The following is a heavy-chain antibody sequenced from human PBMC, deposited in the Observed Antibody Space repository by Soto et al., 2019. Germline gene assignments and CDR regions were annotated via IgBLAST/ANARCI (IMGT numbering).Heavy chain of an antibody. Sequence: PGESLKISCEGSGYIFTNYWIGWVRQMPGKGLEWMGIVNPDDSTTTYSQSFQGQVIISADKSVRSAYLQWSSLKDSDTSTYYCVRLFCSGTSCRFNSFDPCGQGILVTV. CDR3: VRLFCSGTSCRFNSFDP. CDR2: VNPDDSTT. J-gene: IGHJ5*02. V-gene: IGHV5-51*01. CDR1: GYIFTNYW. D-gene: IGHD2-2*01.